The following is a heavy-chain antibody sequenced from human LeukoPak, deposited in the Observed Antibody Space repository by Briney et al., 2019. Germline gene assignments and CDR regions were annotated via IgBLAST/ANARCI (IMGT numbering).Heavy chain of an antibody. CDR2: ISYDGSNK. CDR3: AKNSGSTAL. CDR1: GFIFSNYG. D-gene: IGHD1-26*01. Sequence: GGSLRLSCAASGFIFSNYGMHWVRQAPGKGLEWVSVISYDGSNKYYADSVKGRFTISRDNSKNTLYLQMNSLRAEDTAMYYCAKNSGSTALWGQGTLVTVSS. J-gene: IGHJ4*02. V-gene: IGHV3-30*18.